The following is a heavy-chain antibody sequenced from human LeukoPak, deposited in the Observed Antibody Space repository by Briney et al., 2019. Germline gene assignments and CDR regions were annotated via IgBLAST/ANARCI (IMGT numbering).Heavy chain of an antibody. J-gene: IGHJ4*02. Sequence: SETLSLTCTVSGGSISNYYWNWIRQPPGKALEWIGSVYYSGTTSYNPSLKSRVTISVDMSKNHFSLRLSSVTAADTAMYYCAIGSLYSGWSYYFDYWGQGSQVTVSS. CDR3: AIGSLYSGWSYYFDY. D-gene: IGHD6-19*01. CDR1: GGSISNYY. CDR2: VYYSGTT. V-gene: IGHV4-59*12.